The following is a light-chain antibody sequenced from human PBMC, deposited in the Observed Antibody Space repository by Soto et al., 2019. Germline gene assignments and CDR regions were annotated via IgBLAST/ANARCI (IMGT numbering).Light chain of an antibody. CDR1: LSVSVY. Sequence: VVLTQSPATLSLSPGERATLSCRTSLSVSVYLDWYQQKPGQAPRLLISDASNRATGIPDRFSGSGSGTDCTLTISRLEPEDFAVYYCQLYSRSPRQITFGQGTRLEIK. CDR2: DAS. CDR3: QLYSRSPRQIT. V-gene: IGKV3-20*01. J-gene: IGKJ5*01.